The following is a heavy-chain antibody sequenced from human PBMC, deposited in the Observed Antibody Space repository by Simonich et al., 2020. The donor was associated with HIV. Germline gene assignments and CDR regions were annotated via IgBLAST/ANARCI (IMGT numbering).Heavy chain of an antibody. J-gene: IGHJ4*02. CDR3: ARDDRYGDYVDY. CDR2: INPTMGGT. CDR1: GYTFTDYY. D-gene: IGHD3-16*02. Sequence: QVQLMQSGAEVKKPGASVKVSCKASGYTFTDYYMHWVRQAPGQGLEWMGWINPTMGGTNYAQKFQGRVTMTRDTSISTAYMELSRLRSDDTAVYYCARDDRYGDYVDYWGQGTLVTVSS. V-gene: IGHV1-2*02.